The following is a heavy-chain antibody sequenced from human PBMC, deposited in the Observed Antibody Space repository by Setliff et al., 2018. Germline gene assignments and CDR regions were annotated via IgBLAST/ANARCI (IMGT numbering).Heavy chain of an antibody. CDR1: GFSFTSFG. Sequence: ASVKVSCKTSGFSFTSFGFSWVRQAPGQGLEWMGSISGYTGETNYAQKFQARVTMTTDTSTSTAYMELRGLSSDDTAVYYCARAPSRIGVGGSLLHWGQGTLVTVSS. J-gene: IGHJ4*02. D-gene: IGHD6-19*01. CDR3: ARAPSRIGVGGSLLH. V-gene: IGHV1-18*01. CDR2: ISGYTGET.